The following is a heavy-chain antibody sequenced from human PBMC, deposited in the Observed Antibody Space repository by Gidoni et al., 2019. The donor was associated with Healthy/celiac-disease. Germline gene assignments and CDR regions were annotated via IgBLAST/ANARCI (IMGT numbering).Heavy chain of an antibody. CDR3: ARAMGYYDSRTHYGLGY. CDR1: GYTFTGYY. V-gene: IGHV1-2*02. Sequence: QAQLVQSGAELKKPGASVTVSCRASGYTFTGYYVHWVRQAPGQGLEWMGWINPNNGGTHYAQKFQGRVTMTRDTSISTAFMYLSRLRSDDTAVYYCARAMGYYDSRTHYGLGYWGQGSLVTVSS. CDR2: INPNNGGT. J-gene: IGHJ4*02. D-gene: IGHD3-22*01.